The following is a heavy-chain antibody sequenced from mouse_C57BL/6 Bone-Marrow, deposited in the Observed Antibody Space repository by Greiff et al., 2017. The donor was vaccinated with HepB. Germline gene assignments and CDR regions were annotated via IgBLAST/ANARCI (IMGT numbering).Heavy chain of an antibody. V-gene: IGHV2-5*01. J-gene: IGHJ4*01. D-gene: IGHD2-4*01. Sequence: VQLVESGPGLVQPSQSLSITCTVSGFSLTSYGVHWVRQSPGKGLEWLGVIWRGGSTDYNAAFMSRLSITKDNSKSQVFFKMNSLQADDTAIYYCAKNLYYDYDGEYAMDYWGQGTSVTVSS. CDR2: IWRGGST. CDR1: GFSLTSYG. CDR3: AKNLYYDYDGEYAMDY.